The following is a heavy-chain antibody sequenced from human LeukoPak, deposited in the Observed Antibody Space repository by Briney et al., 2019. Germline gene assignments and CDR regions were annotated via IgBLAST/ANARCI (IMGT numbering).Heavy chain of an antibody. D-gene: IGHD1-26*01. CDR1: GGTFTTYS. J-gene: IGHJ4*02. Sequence: ASVKLSCKSSGGTFTTYSISWVRQAPGQGLEWMGWINPNSGGTNYAQKFQGRVTMTRDTSISTAYMELSRLRSDDTAVYYCARDVSSEGIVGARTEIDYWGQGTLVTVSS. CDR3: ARDVSSEGIVGARTEIDY. CDR2: INPNSGGT. V-gene: IGHV1-2*02.